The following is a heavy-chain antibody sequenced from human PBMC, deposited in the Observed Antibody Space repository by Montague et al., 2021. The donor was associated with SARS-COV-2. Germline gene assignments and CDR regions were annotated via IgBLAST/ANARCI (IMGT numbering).Heavy chain of an antibody. CDR3: AADYGERDWFDP. J-gene: IGHJ5*02. V-gene: IGHV4-39*01. CDR1: GGFISSSSYY. D-gene: IGHD4-17*01. CDR2: IYYSGST. Sequence: SETLSLTCTVSGGFISSSSYYWGWIRQPPGKGLEWIGSIYYSGSTYYNPSLKSRVTISVDTSKNQSSLKLSSVTAADTAVYYCAADYGERDWFDPWGQGTLVTVSS.